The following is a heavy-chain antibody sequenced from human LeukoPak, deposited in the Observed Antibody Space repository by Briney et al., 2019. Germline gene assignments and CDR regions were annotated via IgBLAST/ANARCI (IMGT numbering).Heavy chain of an antibody. J-gene: IGHJ4*02. CDR3: ARLYCGGDCFAGYFDY. V-gene: IGHV4-59*01. CDR1: GGSISSYY. CDR2: IYYSGST. D-gene: IGHD2-21*02. Sequence: PSETLSLTCTVSGGSISSYYWSWIRQPPGKGLEWIGYIYYSGSTNYNPSLKSRVTISVDTSKNQFSLKLSSVTAADTAVYYCARLYCGGDCFAGYFDYWGQGTLVTVSS.